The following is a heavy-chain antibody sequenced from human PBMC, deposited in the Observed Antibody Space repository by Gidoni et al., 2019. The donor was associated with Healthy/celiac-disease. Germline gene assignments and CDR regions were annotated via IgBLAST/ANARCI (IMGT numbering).Heavy chain of an antibody. V-gene: IGHV3-23*04. CDR2: ISGRCGST. Sequence: EVQLVGSGGGLVQPGGSLSLSCSASGVTFGSHAMSWVRQAPGKGLGWVAAISGRCGSTYYAASVKGRFTISRENSKNTLYLQMNSLRAEDTAVYYCSKGGSSWYPGWYEGYYFDYGGQGTLVTVSS. CDR1: GVTFGSHA. D-gene: IGHD6-13*01. CDR3: SKGGSSWYPGWYEGYYFDY. J-gene: IGHJ4*02.